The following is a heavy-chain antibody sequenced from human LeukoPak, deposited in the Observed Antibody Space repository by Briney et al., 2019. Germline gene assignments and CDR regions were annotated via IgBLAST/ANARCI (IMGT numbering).Heavy chain of an antibody. J-gene: IGHJ4*02. D-gene: IGHD5-18*01. CDR2: IWYDGGNK. CDR1: GFTLSSYG. V-gene: IGHV3-33*01. CDR3: ARERGGYSYARYFDY. Sequence: GGSLRLSCAASGFTLSSYGMHWVRQAPGKGLEWVAVIWYDGGNKYYADSVKGRFTISRDNSKNTLYLQINSLRAEDTAVYYRARERGGYSYARYFDYWGQGTLVTVSS.